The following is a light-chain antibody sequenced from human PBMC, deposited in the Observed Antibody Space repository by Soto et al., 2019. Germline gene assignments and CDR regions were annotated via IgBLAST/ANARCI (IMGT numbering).Light chain of an antibody. Sequence: QSALTQPASVSGSPGQSITISCTGTSCDVGGYNYVSWYQQHPGKAPKLMIFEVSNRPSGASNRFSGSKSGSTASLTISGLQAEDEADYYCSSYSSSSTYVFGTGTKLTVL. J-gene: IGLJ1*01. V-gene: IGLV2-14*01. CDR3: SSYSSSSTYV. CDR2: EVS. CDR1: SCDVGGYNY.